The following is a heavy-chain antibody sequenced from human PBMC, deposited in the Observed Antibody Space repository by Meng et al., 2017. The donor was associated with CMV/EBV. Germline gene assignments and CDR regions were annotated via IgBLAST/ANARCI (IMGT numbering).Heavy chain of an antibody. CDR2: INPNSGGT. D-gene: IGHD3-3*01. J-gene: IGHJ5*02. V-gene: IGHV1-2*02. CDR3: AREEGTYYDFWSGQNWFDP. Sequence: ASVKVSCKASGYTFTGYYMHWVRQAPGQGLEWMGWINPNSGGTNYAQKFQGRVTKTRDTSISTAYMELSRLRSDDTAVYYCAREEGTYYDFWSGQNWFDPWGQGTLVTVSS. CDR1: GYTFTGYY.